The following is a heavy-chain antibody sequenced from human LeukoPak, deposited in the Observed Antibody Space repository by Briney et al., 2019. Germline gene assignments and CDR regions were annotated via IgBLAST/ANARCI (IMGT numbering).Heavy chain of an antibody. CDR1: GGSISSSSYY. J-gene: IGHJ4*02. CDR3: ARDDPRSGSYSPDS. Sequence: SETLSLTCTVSGGSISSSSYYWGWIRQPPGKGLEWIGSIYYSGSTYYNPSLKSRVTISVDTSKNQFSLTLRSVTAADTAIYFCARDDPRSGSYSPDSWGRGLKVTVSS. CDR2: IYYSGST. D-gene: IGHD1-26*01. V-gene: IGHV4-39*07.